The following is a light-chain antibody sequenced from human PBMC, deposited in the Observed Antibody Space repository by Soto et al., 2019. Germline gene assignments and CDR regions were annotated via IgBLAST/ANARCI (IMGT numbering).Light chain of an antibody. V-gene: IGKV3-15*01. CDR2: DVS. CDR3: QQYNNWPFS. J-gene: IGKJ5*01. Sequence: EIVITQSPCTVSVSPGERATLSCRAGQGVTTNFAWYQQKSGQSPRLLIYDVSIRATGVPARFSGTGSETDFTLTISGLQSEDSAVYFCQQYNNWPFSFGQGTRLEI. CDR1: QGVTTN.